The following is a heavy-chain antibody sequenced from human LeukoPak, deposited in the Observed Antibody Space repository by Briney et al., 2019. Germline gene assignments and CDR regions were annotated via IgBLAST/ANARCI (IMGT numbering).Heavy chain of an antibody. J-gene: IGHJ6*02. CDR1: GGSISSYY. CDR2: IYYSGST. Sequence: PSETLSLTCTVSGGSISSYYWSWIRQPPGKGLEWIGYIYYSGSTNYNPSLKSRVTISVDTSKNQFSLKLSSVTAADTAVYYCARDRIDSSSWYADYYYYGMDVWGQRTTVTVSS. CDR3: ARDRIDSSSWYADYYYYGMDV. V-gene: IGHV4-59*01. D-gene: IGHD6-13*01.